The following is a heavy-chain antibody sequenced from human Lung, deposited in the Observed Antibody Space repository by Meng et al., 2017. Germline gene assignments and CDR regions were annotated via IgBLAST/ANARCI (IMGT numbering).Heavy chain of an antibody. Sequence: PLQEWGAGLLQPSEPLSRTCVVSGGSFSDYYWSWIRQPPGKGLEWIGEINHSGSTNYHPSLESRATISVDTSQNNLSLKLSSVTAADSAVYYCARGPTTMAHDFDYWGQGTLVTVSS. V-gene: IGHV4-34*01. CDR1: GGSFSDYY. J-gene: IGHJ4*02. CDR3: ARGPTTMAHDFDY. D-gene: IGHD4-11*01. CDR2: INHSGST.